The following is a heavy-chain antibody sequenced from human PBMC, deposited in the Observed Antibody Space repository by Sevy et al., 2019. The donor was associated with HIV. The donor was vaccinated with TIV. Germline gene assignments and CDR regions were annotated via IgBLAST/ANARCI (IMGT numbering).Heavy chain of an antibody. CDR1: GFTVSSNY. J-gene: IGHJ6*02. Sequence: GGSLRLSCAASGFTVSSNYMSWVRQAPGKGLEWVSVIYSGGSTYYADSVKGRFTISRDNSKNRLYLQMNSLRAEETAVYYCAISSGWDYYGMDVWGQGTTVTVSS. CDR2: IYSGGST. CDR3: AISSGWDYYGMDV. D-gene: IGHD6-19*01. V-gene: IGHV3-53*01.